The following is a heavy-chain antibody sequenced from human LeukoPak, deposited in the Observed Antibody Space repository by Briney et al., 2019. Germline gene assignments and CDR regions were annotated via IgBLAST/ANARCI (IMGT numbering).Heavy chain of an antibody. Sequence: HAGGSLRLSCAASGFIFSSYAMSWVRQAPGKGLEWVSAISASGSSAYYADSVKGRFTISRDNSKNTLYLQMNSLRAEDTAVYYCAKDRWAAAGTPYYFDYWGQGTLVTVSS. CDR1: GFIFSSYA. D-gene: IGHD6-13*01. CDR3: AKDRWAAAGTPYYFDY. J-gene: IGHJ4*02. CDR2: ISASGSSA. V-gene: IGHV3-23*01.